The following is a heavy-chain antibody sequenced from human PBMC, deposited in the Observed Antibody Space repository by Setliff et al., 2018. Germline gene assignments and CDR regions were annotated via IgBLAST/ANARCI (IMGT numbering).Heavy chain of an antibody. CDR1: GGSIGSYY. D-gene: IGHD3-3*01. CDR3: ARGRSNFWGYYFDY. CDR2: IYYSGST. Sequence: SETLSLTCTVSGGSIGSYYWSWIRQPPGKGLEWIGYIYYSGSTNYNPSLKSRVTISVDTSKNQFSLKLSSVTAADTAVYYCARGRSNFWGYYFDYWGQGTLVTVSS. V-gene: IGHV4-59*12. J-gene: IGHJ4*02.